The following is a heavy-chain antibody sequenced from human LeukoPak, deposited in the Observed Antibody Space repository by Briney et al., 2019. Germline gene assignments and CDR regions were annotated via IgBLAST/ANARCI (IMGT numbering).Heavy chain of an antibody. V-gene: IGHV3-30*02. CDR2: IRHDGSNA. CDR3: TKPPGITLTGSFDY. CDR1: GFTFNIYG. J-gene: IGHJ4*02. Sequence: GGSLRLSCAASGFTFNIYGMHWVRQAPGKGLEWVAFIRHDGSNAYYADSVKGRFTISRDNSKYTLYLQMIRLSPDDTAIYYCTKPPGITLTGSFDYWGQGTLVTVSS. D-gene: IGHD6-19*01.